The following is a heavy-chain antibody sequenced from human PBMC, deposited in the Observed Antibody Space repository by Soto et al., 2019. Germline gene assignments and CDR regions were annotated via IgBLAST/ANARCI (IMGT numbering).Heavy chain of an antibody. CDR2: IWYDGSNK. D-gene: IGHD6-19*01. V-gene: IGHV3-33*01. CDR3: ARELAVAGTHYGMDV. J-gene: IGHJ6*02. Sequence: QVQLVESGGGVVQPGRSPRLSCAASGFTFSSYGMHWVRQAPGKGLEWVAVIWYDGSNKYYADSVKGRFTISRDNSKNTLYLQMNSLRAEDTAVYYCARELAVAGTHYGMDVWGQGTTVTVSS. CDR1: GFTFSSYG.